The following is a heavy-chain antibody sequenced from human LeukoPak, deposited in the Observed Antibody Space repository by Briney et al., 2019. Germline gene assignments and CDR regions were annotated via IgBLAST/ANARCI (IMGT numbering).Heavy chain of an antibody. V-gene: IGHV1-69*06. J-gene: IGHJ4*02. Sequence: SVKVSCKASGGTFSSYAISWVRQAPGQGLEWMGGIIPILGTANYAQKFQGRVTITADKSTSTAYMELSSLRSEDTAVYYCARETYYYGSGSPSPFDYWGQGTLVTVSS. CDR3: ARETYYYGSGSPSPFDY. D-gene: IGHD3-10*01. CDR1: GGTFSSYA. CDR2: IIPILGTA.